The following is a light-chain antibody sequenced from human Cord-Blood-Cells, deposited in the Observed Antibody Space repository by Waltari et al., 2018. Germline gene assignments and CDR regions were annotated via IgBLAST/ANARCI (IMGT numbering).Light chain of an antibody. J-gene: IGKJ2*03. CDR3: QQSDSTPYS. V-gene: IGKV1-39*01. Sequence: DIQMTQSPSSLPASVVERVTITCRASQSISSYLNWYHQNPGKAPQPLIYAASSLQSGVPSRFRGSGSGTDFTLTISSLQPEDFATYYCQQSDSTPYSFGQGT. CDR1: QSISSY. CDR2: AAS.